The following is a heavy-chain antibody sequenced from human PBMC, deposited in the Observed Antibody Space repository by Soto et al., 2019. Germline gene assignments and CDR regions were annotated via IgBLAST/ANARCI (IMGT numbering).Heavy chain of an antibody. CDR1: GGSISSGGYS. Sequence: QLQLQESGSGLVKPSQTLSLTCAVSGGSISSGGYSWSWIRQPPGKGLEWIGYIYHSGYTYYNPYLNRRSTISVDRPKNHSSLKLSSVTAADTAVYYCARAHYGDYGYGLDVWGQGTTVTVSS. CDR2: IYHSGYT. V-gene: IGHV4-30-2*01. CDR3: ARAHYGDYGYGLDV. D-gene: IGHD4-17*01. J-gene: IGHJ6*02.